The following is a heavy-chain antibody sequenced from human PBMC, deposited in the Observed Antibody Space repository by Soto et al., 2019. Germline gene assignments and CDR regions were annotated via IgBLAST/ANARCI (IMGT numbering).Heavy chain of an antibody. CDR1: GGTFSSYA. J-gene: IGHJ4*02. D-gene: IGHD3-22*01. Sequence: ASVKVSCKASGGTFSSYAISWVRQAPGQGLEWMGWINPNSGGTNYAQKFQGRVTMTRDTSISTAYMELSRLRSDDTAVYYCARDLLPSSGYYYDYWGQGTLVTVSS. V-gene: IGHV1-2*02. CDR2: INPNSGGT. CDR3: ARDLLPSSGYYYDY.